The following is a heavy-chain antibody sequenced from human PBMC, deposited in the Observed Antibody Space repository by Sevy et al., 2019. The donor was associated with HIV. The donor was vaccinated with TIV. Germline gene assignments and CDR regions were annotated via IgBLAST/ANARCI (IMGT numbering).Heavy chain of an antibody. V-gene: IGHV3-23*01. D-gene: IGHD3-22*01. CDR1: GFTFSSYA. CDR2: ISGSGGST. Sequence: GGSLRLSCAASGFTFSSYAMSWVRQAPGKGLEWVSAISGSGGSTYYADSVKGRFTISRDNSKNTLYLQMNSLRAEDTAVYYCAKDTYYYDSSGYYYGHQKIYYYYYGMDVWGQGTTVTVSS. CDR3: AKDTYYYDSSGYYYGHQKIYYYYYGMDV. J-gene: IGHJ6*02.